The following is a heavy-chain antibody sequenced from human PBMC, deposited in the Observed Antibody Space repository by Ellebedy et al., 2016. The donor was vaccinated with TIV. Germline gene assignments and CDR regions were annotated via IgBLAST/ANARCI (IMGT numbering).Heavy chain of an antibody. CDR2: IKQDGSEK. D-gene: IGHD6-19*01. Sequence: GGSLRLSCAASGFTFSNYWMNWVRQAPGKGLEWVANIKQDGSEKYYVDSVKGRFSISRDNTKNSLYLQMNSLRDEDTAVYYCARVQWLGRAYYFDSWGQGTLVTVSS. V-gene: IGHV3-7*01. CDR3: ARVQWLGRAYYFDS. J-gene: IGHJ4*02. CDR1: GFTFSNYW.